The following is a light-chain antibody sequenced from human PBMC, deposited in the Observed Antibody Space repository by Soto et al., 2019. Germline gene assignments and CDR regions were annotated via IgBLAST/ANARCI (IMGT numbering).Light chain of an antibody. V-gene: IGLV1-40*01. CDR2: GNT. CDR3: QSYDSSLGGFYV. J-gene: IGLJ1*01. CDR1: SSSIGAGYD. Sequence: QAVVTQPPSVSGAPGQRVTISCTGGSSSIGAGYDVHWYQQLPGTVPKLLIFGNTNRPPGVPARFSASKSGTSASLAITGLQAEDEADYYCQSYDSSLGGFYVFGTGTKVTVL.